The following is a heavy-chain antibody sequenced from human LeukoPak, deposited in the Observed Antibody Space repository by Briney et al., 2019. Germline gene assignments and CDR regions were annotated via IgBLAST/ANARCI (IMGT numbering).Heavy chain of an antibody. CDR3: ARDSTPMYYYDSSGSDY. Sequence: ASVNVSCKASGYTFTGYYMHWVRQAPGQGLEGMGWINPNSGGTNYAQKFQGRVTMTRDTSISTAYMELSRLRSDDTAVYYCARDSTPMYYYDSSGSDYWGQGTLVTVSS. CDR1: GYTFTGYY. V-gene: IGHV1-2*02. D-gene: IGHD3-22*01. CDR2: INPNSGGT. J-gene: IGHJ4*02.